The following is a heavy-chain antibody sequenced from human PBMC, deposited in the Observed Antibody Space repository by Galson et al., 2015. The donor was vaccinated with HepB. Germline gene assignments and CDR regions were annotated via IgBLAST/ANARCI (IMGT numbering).Heavy chain of an antibody. CDR2: IIPIFGIA. V-gene: IGHV1-69*10. CDR1: GGTFSSYA. CDR3: ARGRFRTRLSYYYGMDV. J-gene: IGHJ6*02. Sequence: SVKVSCKASGGTFSSYAISWVRQAPGQGLEWMGGIIPIFGIANYAQKFQGRVTITADKSTSTAYMELSSLRSEDTAVYYCARGRFRTRLSYYYGMDVWGQGTTVTVSS. D-gene: IGHD2-8*01.